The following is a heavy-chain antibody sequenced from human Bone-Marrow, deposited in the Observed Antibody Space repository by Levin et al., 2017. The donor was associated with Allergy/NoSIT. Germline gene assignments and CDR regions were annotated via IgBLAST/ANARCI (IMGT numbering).Heavy chain of an antibody. Sequence: GGSLRLSCAASGFTFNKYAMAWVRQAPGKGLEWVSSISANSGTTKYADSVRGRFTIYRDNAKNTVFLQMNSLGVEDTAVYYCAKDTVVVPAAMAYFDYWGQGNQVTVSS. J-gene: IGHJ4*02. CDR2: ISANSGTT. CDR1: GFTFNKYA. V-gene: IGHV3-23*01. CDR3: AKDTVVVPAAMAYFDY. D-gene: IGHD2-2*01.